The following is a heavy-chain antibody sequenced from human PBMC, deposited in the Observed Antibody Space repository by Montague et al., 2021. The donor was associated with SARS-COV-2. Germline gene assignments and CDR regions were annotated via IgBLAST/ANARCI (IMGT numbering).Heavy chain of an antibody. J-gene: IGHJ4*02. CDR3: ARHGWGWLRLLRPFDY. V-gene: IGHV4-39*01. Sequence: SVPLSLPFPVSGGSISSSTYYWGWIRQPPGKGLEWIGSIYYSGSTYYNPSLKSRVTISVDTSKNQFSLKLSSVTAADTAVYYCARHGWGWLRLLRPFDYWGQGTLVTVSS. CDR1: GGSISSSTYY. D-gene: IGHD5-12*01. CDR2: IYYSGST.